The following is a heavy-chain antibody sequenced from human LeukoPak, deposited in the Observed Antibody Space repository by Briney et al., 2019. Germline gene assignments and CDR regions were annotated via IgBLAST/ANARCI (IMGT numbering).Heavy chain of an antibody. J-gene: IGHJ6*03. CDR3: ARHKPGYSYGTSYYYYMDV. V-gene: IGHV4-34*01. Sequence: SETLSLTCAVYGGSFSGYYWSWIRQPPWKGLEWIGEINHSGSTNYNPSLKSRVTISVDTSKNQFSLKLSSVTAADTAVYYCARHKPGYSYGTSYYYYMDVWGKGTTVTVSS. CDR1: GGSFSGYY. CDR2: INHSGST. D-gene: IGHD5-18*01.